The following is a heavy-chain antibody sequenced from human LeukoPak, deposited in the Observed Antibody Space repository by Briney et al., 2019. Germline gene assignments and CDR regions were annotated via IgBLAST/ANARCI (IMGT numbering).Heavy chain of an antibody. CDR3: ARTYYSGSGTYQRWFDP. CDR1: GFSFSDYA. Sequence: PGGSLRLSCAASGFSFSDYAMHWVRQGPGKGLEWVALISYEGSSKSYAHSVKGRFTLSRDNTKNTLYLQMDSLRAEDTAVYYCARTYYSGSGTYQRWFDPWGQGTLVTVSS. CDR2: ISYEGSSK. V-gene: IGHV3-30*14. J-gene: IGHJ5*02. D-gene: IGHD3-10*01.